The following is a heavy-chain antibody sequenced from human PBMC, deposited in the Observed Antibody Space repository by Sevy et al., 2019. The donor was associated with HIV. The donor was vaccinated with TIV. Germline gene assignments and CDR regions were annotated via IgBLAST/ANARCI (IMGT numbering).Heavy chain of an antibody. CDR3: AVGGYNGGWYVLDY. D-gene: IGHD6-19*01. CDR2: VNPITGGT. CDR1: GYTFNGYY. V-gene: IGHV1-2*02. Sequence: ASVKVSCKASGYTFNGYYIHWVRQAPGQGLEWMAWVNPITGGTNYPQKFRGRVTMTRDTSIATAYMELSSLSSDDTAFYYYAVGGYNGGWYVLDYWGQGTLVTVSS. J-gene: IGHJ4*02.